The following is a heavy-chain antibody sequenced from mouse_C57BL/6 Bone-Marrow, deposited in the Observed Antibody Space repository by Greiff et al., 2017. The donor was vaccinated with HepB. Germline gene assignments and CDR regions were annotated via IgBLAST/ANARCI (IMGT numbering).Heavy chain of an antibody. V-gene: IGHV1-26*01. J-gene: IGHJ4*01. CDR3: AREGIYDVYYDAMDY. Sequence: VQLQQSGPELVKPGASVKISCKASGYTFTDYYMNWVKQSHGKSLEWIGDINPNNGGTSYNQKFKGKATLTVDKSSSTAYMELRSLTSEDSAVYYCAREGIYDVYYDAMDYWGQGTSVTVSS. D-gene: IGHD2-3*01. CDR2: INPNNGGT. CDR1: GYTFTDYY.